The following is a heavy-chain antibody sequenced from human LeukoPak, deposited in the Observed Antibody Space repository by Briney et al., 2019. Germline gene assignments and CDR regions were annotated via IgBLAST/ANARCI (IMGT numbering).Heavy chain of an antibody. CDR2: INPSGGST. CDR3: ARDEREKDYYYYMDV. V-gene: IGHV1-46*01. Sequence: ASVKVSCKASGYTFTSYYMHWVRQASGQGLEWMGIINPSGGSTSYAQKFQGRVTMTRDTSTSTVYMKLSSLRSEDTAVCYCARDEREKDYYYYMDVWGKGTTVTVSS. D-gene: IGHD5-24*01. CDR1: GYTFTSYY. J-gene: IGHJ6*03.